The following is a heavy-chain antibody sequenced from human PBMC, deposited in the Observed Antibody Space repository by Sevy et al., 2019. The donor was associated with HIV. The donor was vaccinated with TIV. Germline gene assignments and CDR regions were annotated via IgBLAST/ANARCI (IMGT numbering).Heavy chain of an antibody. D-gene: IGHD1-1*01. V-gene: IGHV4-4*02. J-gene: IGHJ4*02. CDR2: VYHSGTT. Sequence: SETLSLTCAASDGSISSGYWWRWVRQPPGKGLEWIGEVYHSGTTNYNPSLKSRVTISVDKSKNQFSLKLTSVTAADTAVYYCARVPVQLERPYYFDYWGQGTLVTVSS. CDR3: ARVPVQLERPYYFDY. CDR1: DGSISSGYW.